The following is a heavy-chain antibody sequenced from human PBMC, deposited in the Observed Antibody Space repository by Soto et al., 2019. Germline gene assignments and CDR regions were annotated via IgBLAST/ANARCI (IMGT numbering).Heavy chain of an antibody. J-gene: IGHJ5*02. Sequence: QVQLQQWGAGLLKPSETLSLTCAVYGGSFSGYYWSWIRQPPGKGREWIGEINHSGSTNYNPSLKSRVTMSVDTSKNQASQKLSSVTAADTAVYYCARGPGRITRVRGVIRGGSWFDPWGQGTLVTVSS. CDR1: GGSFSGYY. D-gene: IGHD3-10*01. CDR2: INHSGST. CDR3: ARGPGRITRVRGVIRGGSWFDP. V-gene: IGHV4-34*01.